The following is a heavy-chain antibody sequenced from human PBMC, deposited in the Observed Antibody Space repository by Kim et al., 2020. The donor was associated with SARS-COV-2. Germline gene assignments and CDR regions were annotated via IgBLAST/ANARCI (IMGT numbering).Heavy chain of an antibody. V-gene: IGHV4-59*01. CDR3: ARAFRDPERLDY. CDR1: GGSIYSYY. Sequence: SETLSLTCTVSGGSIYSYYWSLIRQPPGKGLEYIGCIYYTGSTNYNPSLKSRVTISVDASKNQFSLKLTSVTAADTAVYYCARAFRDPERLDYWGQGTLVTVSS. J-gene: IGHJ4*02. CDR2: IYYTGST. D-gene: IGHD1-1*01.